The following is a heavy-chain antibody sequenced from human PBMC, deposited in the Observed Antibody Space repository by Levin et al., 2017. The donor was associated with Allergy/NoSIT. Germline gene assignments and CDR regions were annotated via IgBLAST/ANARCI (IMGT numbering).Heavy chain of an antibody. CDR1: GFTISSNY. V-gene: IGHV3-53*01. Sequence: GESLKISCAASGFTISSNYMSWVRQAPGKGLEWVSVIYSGGSTYYADSVKGRFTISRDNSKNTLYLQMNSLRAEDTAVYYCAIDRGYCTNGVCFHNWFDPWGQGTLVTVAS. CDR3: AIDRGYCTNGVCFHNWFDP. J-gene: IGHJ5*02. D-gene: IGHD2-8*01. CDR2: IYSGGST.